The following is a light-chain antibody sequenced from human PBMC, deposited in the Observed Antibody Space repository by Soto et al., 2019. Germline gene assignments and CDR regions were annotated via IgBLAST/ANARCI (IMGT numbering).Light chain of an antibody. CDR2: KAS. V-gene: IGKV1-5*03. CDR3: QQYEIYPIT. J-gene: IGKJ5*01. Sequence: DIQMTQSPSTLSASVGDRVTITCRASQTINSWLAWYQQKPGKAPKLLIYKASSLESGVPSRFSGSGSGTEFTLTSRSLQPDDFAAYYCQQYEIYPITFGQGTRLEIK. CDR1: QTINSW.